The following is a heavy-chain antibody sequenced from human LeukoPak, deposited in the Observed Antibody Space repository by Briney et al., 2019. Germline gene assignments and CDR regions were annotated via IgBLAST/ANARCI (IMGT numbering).Heavy chain of an antibody. CDR3: ARATVTETTRFDY. CDR2: IYHSGST. Sequence: SETLSLTCSVYGGSFSGYYWSWIRQPPGKGLEWIGYIYHSGSTYYNPSLKSRVTISVDRSKNQFSLKLSSVTAADTAVYYCARATVTETTRFDYWGQGTLVTVSS. CDR1: GGSFSGYY. D-gene: IGHD4-17*01. J-gene: IGHJ4*02. V-gene: IGHV4-30-2*01.